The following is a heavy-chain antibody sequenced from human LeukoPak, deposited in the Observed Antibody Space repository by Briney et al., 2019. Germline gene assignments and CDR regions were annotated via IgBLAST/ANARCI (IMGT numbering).Heavy chain of an antibody. J-gene: IGHJ6*02. CDR3: ARVYYYGMDV. CDR2: IYSGGST. Sequence: GSLRLSCAASGFIVSTYYMNWVRQAPGKGLEWVSVIYSGGSTNYADSVKGRFTISRDNSKNTLYLQMNSLRAEDTAVYYCARVYYYGMDVWGQGTTVTVSS. V-gene: IGHV3-53*01. CDR1: GFIVSTYY.